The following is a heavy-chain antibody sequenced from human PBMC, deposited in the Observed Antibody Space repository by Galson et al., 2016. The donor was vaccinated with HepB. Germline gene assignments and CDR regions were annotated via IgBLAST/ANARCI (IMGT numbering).Heavy chain of an antibody. CDR3: ARGLKYYYGSGSYLNNWFDP. CDR1: GGSFSGYY. CDR2: INHSGST. Sequence: ETLSLTCAVYGGSFSGYYWSWIRQPPGKGLEWIGEINHSGSTNYNPSLKSRVTISVDTSKNQFSLKLSSVTAADTAVYYCARGLKYYYGSGSYLNNWFDPWGPGTLVTVSS. V-gene: IGHV4-34*01. J-gene: IGHJ5*02. D-gene: IGHD3-10*01.